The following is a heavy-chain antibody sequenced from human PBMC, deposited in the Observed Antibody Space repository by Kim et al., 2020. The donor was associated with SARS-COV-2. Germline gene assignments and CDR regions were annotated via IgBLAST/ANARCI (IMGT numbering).Heavy chain of an antibody. CDR2: FSGTGGLK. Sequence: GGSLRLSCTASGFTTSPYAMAWVRQAPGKGLEWVSTFSGTGGLKYYADSVKGRFTISRDDSRRTVYLQMNSLRIEDTAIYYCAKCLGWSGSQGPFEYWGQGALVTVSS. V-gene: IGHV3-23*01. J-gene: IGHJ4*02. D-gene: IGHD1-26*01. CDR1: GFTTSPYA. CDR3: AKCLGWSGSQGPFEY.